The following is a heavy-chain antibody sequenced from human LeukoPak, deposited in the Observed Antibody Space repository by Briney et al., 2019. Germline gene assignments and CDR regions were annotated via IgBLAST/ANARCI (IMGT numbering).Heavy chain of an antibody. V-gene: IGHV4-38-2*02. CDR1: GYSISSGYY. CDR2: IYHSGST. CDR3: ARDPVVVVSAAPDQFGY. D-gene: IGHD2-2*01. J-gene: IGHJ4*02. Sequence: SETLSLTCTVSGYSISSGYYWGWIRQPPGKGLEWIGSIYHSGSTYYNPSLKSRVTISVDTSKNQFSLKLSSVTAADTAVYYCARDPVVVVSAAPDQFGYWGQGTLVTVSS.